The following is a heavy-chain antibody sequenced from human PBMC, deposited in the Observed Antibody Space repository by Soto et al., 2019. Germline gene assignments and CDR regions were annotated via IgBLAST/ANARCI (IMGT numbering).Heavy chain of an antibody. V-gene: IGHV4-34*01. D-gene: IGHD3-22*01. J-gene: IGHJ4*02. CDR2: INHSGSA. Sequence: SETLSLTCDVYGGSFSGYICTWIRQTPGKGLQWIGHINHSGSANYNPSLKSRVTISVDTSNNQFSLELSSVTAADTAVYYCASGGSYSSGYYPFDYWGQGTLVTVSS. CDR3: ASGGSYSSGYYPFDY. CDR1: GGSFSGYI.